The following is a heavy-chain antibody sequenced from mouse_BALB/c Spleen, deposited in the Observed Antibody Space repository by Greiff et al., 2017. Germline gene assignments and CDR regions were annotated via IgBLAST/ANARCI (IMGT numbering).Heavy chain of an antibody. CDR1: GYSITSDYA. CDR3: AREVRYFDV. Sequence: DVKLVESGPGLVKPSQSLSLTCTVTGYSITSDYAWNWIRQFPGNKLEWMGYISYSGSTSYNPSLKSRISITRDTSKNQFFLQLNSVTTEDTATYYCAREVRYFDVWGAGTTVTVSS. CDR2: ISYSGST. D-gene: IGHD2-12*01. J-gene: IGHJ1*01. V-gene: IGHV3-2*02.